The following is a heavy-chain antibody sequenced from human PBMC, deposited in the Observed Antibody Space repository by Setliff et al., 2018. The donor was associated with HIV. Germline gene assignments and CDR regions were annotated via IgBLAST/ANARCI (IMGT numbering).Heavy chain of an antibody. CDR3: ARDRYGDYAYFDY. CDR2: VYARGNT. Sequence: SETLSLTCTVSGGSISSGTFYWSWIRQPAGKGLEWIGHVYARGNTNYNPSLTSRVTISVDTSKSQFSLKLSSVTAADTAVYYCARDRYGDYAYFDYWGQGTLVTVSS. D-gene: IGHD4-17*01. V-gene: IGHV4-61*09. J-gene: IGHJ4*02. CDR1: GGSISSGTFY.